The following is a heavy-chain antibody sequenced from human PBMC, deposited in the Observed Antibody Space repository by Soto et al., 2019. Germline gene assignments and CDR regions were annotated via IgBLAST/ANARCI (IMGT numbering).Heavy chain of an antibody. Sequence: SVKVSCKASGYTFTSYAMHWVRQAPGQRLEWMGWINPIFGTAKYAQKFQGRVTITADESTSTAYMELSSLRSEDTAVYYCAGVVERYYYYGMDVWGQGTTVTVSS. CDR1: GYTFTSYA. J-gene: IGHJ6*02. V-gene: IGHV1-69*13. CDR3: AGVVERYYYYGMDV. CDR2: INPIFGTA.